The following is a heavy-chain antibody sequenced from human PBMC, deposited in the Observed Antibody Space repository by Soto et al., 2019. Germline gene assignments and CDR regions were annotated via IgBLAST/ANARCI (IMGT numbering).Heavy chain of an antibody. CDR2: INPSGGST. CDR1: GYTLTSYY. CDR3: ARAYDFWSAYYYYGMDV. Sequence: GASVKVSCKASGYTLTSYYMHWVRQAPGQGLEWMGIINPSGGSTSYAQKFQGRVTMTRDTSTSTVYMELSSLRSEDTAVYYCARAYDFWSAYYYYGMDVWGQGTTVTVSS. J-gene: IGHJ6*02. D-gene: IGHD3-3*01. V-gene: IGHV1-46*01.